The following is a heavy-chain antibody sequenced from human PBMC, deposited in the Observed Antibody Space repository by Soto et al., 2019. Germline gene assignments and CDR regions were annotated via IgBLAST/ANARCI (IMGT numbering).Heavy chain of an antibody. V-gene: IGHV3-48*02. Sequence: PGGSLRLCCAASGGTCSGYAVRWVRQAPGKGLEWVSYISSISSTIYYADSVKGRFTISRDNAKNSLYLQMNSLRDENTAVYYCARVGCRSTSCYYYYYSGMDVWGQGTTVTVSS. CDR1: GGTCSGYA. CDR2: ISSISSTI. J-gene: IGHJ6*02. D-gene: IGHD2-2*01. CDR3: ARVGCRSTSCYYYYYSGMDV.